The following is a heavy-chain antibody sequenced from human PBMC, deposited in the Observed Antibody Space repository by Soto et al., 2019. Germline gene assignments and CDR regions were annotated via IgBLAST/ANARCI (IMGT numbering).Heavy chain of an antibody. CDR2: ISSSSSYI. CDR1: GFTFSSYS. V-gene: IGHV3-21*01. Sequence: PGGSLRLSCAAFGFTFSSYSMNWVRQAPGKGLEWVSSISSSSSYIYYADSVKGRFTISRDNAKNSLYLQMNSLRAEDTAVYYCASDRSSGYYRYDPWGQGTLVTVSS. J-gene: IGHJ5*02. CDR3: ASDRSSGYYRYDP. D-gene: IGHD3-22*01.